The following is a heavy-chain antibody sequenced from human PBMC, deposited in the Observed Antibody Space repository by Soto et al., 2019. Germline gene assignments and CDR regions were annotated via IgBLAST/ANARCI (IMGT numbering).Heavy chain of an antibody. CDR3: ARGGGTILAPLP. Sequence: QVQLVQSGAEVKKPGASVKVSCKASGYTFTGYFMHWVRQAPGQGLEGMGWINSNSGATKYAQKFQGRVTLSRDTFISTAYMELSGLRSDDTAVYYCARGGGTILAPLPWGQGTLVTVSS. D-gene: IGHD3-3*01. J-gene: IGHJ5*02. V-gene: IGHV1-2*02. CDR2: INSNSGAT. CDR1: GYTFTGYF.